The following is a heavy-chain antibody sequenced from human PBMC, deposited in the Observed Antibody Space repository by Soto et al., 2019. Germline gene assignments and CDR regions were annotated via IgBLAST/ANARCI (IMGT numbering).Heavy chain of an antibody. Sequence: GGSLRLSCAASGFTFDDYAMHWVRQAPGKGLEWVSGISWNSGSIGYADSVRGRFTISRDNAKNSLYLQMNSLRAEDTALYYCEMSVAGINYWGQGTLVTVSS. CDR1: GFTFDDYA. D-gene: IGHD6-19*01. J-gene: IGHJ4*02. CDR2: ISWNSGSI. V-gene: IGHV3-9*01. CDR3: EMSVAGINY.